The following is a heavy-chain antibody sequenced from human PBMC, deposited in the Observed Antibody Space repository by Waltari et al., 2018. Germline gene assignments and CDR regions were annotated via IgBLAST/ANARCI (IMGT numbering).Heavy chain of an antibody. CDR1: GFTFSTYT. V-gene: IGHV3-48*01. Sequence: EVQLVESGGGLVQPGGSLRLSCAASGFTFSTYTMNWVRQAPGKGLEWVSYISSRSSTIYYAGSVKGRSTISRDNAKNSLYLQMNSLRAEDTAVYYCARRAGTAVATYYFDYWGQGTLVTVSS. J-gene: IGHJ4*02. D-gene: IGHD6-19*01. CDR2: ISSRSSTI. CDR3: ARRAGTAVATYYFDY.